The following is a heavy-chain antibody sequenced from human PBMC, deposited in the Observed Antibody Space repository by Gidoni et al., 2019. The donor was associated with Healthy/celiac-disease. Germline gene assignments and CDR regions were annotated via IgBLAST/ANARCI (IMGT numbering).Heavy chain of an antibody. D-gene: IGHD7-27*01. CDR3: ARDMGINY. CDR2: IRYDGSNK. V-gene: IGHV3-33*01. CDR1: GFTFSSYG. J-gene: IGHJ4*02. Sequence: VQLVESGGGVVQPGSSLRLSFAGSGFTFSSYGIHWVRPAPGKGLEWVAVIRYDGSNKYYADSVKGRFTISRENSKNTLYLQMNSLRAEDTAVYYCARDMGINYWGQGTLVTVSS.